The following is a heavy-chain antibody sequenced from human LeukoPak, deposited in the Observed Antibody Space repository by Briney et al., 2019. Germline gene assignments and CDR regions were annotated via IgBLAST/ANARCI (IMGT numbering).Heavy chain of an antibody. CDR3: AKKRWLHSPFDY. D-gene: IGHD5-24*01. J-gene: IGHJ4*02. Sequence: QAGGSLRLSCAASAFTFSNYGMHWVRQAPGKGPEWVALISFDGSNKYYADSVKGRFTISRDNSKNTLYLQMNSLRAEDTAVYYCAKKRWLHSPFDYWGQGTLVTVSS. CDR1: AFTFSNYG. CDR2: ISFDGSNK. V-gene: IGHV3-30*18.